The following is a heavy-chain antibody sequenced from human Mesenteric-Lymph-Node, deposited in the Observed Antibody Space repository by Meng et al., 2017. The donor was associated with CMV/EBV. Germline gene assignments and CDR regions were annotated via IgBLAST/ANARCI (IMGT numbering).Heavy chain of an antibody. CDR1: GFSLNDRGMC. J-gene: IGHJ4*02. Sequence: SGPTLVKPTQTLTLTCSFSGFSLNDRGMCVSWVRQSPGKALEWLAVVDWGDDKWYSTSLKTRLTISMDTSKNQVVLKMTNVDPVDTATYYCERVRHDSSGYYPLFDFWGQGTLVTVSS. V-gene: IGHV2-70*13. CDR2: VDWGDDK. CDR3: ERVRHDSSGYYPLFDF. D-gene: IGHD3-22*01.